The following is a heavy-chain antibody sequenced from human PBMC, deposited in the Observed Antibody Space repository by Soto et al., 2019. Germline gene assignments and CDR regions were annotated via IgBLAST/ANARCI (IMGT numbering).Heavy chain of an antibody. CDR1: GYSFTSYW. J-gene: IGHJ4*02. CDR3: ASSSSSSWYPYYFDY. CDR2: IYPGDSDT. V-gene: IGHV5-51*01. D-gene: IGHD6-13*01. Sequence: GESLKISCKGSGYSFTSYWIGWVRQMPGKGLEWMGIIYPGDSDTRYSPSFQGQVTISADKSISTAYLQWSSLKASDTAMYYCASSSSSSWYPYYFDYWGQGTLVTVSS.